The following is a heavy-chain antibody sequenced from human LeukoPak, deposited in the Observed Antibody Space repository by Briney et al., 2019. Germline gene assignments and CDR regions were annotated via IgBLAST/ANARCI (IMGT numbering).Heavy chain of an antibody. J-gene: IGHJ6*03. CDR1: GGSISSYY. D-gene: IGHD1-7*01. CDR2: IYTSGST. CDR3: ARQIYNWNYAYYYYMDV. V-gene: IGHV4-4*09. Sequence: SETLSLTCTVPGGSISSYYWSWIRQPPGKGLEWIGYIYTSGSTNYNPSLKSRVTISVDTSKNQFSLKLSSVTAADTAVYYCARQIYNWNYAYYYYMDVWGKGTTVTVSS.